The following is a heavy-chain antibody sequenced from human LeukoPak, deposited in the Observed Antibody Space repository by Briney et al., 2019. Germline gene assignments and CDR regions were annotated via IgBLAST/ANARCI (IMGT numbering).Heavy chain of an antibody. CDR3: AREGDGYNQDY. Sequence: GGSLRLSCAASGFTFSSYEMNWVRQAPGKGLEWVSYISSSGSTICYADSVKGRFTISRDNAKNSLYLQMNSLRAEDTAVYYCAREGDGYNQDYWGQGTLVTISS. D-gene: IGHD5-24*01. V-gene: IGHV3-48*03. J-gene: IGHJ4*02. CDR2: ISSSGSTI. CDR1: GFTFSSYE.